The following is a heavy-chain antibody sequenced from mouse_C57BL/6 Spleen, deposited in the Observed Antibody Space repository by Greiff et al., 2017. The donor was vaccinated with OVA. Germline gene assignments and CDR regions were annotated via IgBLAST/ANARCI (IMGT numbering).Heavy chain of an antibody. D-gene: IGHD2-1*01. CDR1: GYTFTSYW. V-gene: IGHV1-55*01. CDR3: ARNYYGNYPFAY. Sequence: VQLQQPGAELVKPGASVKMSCKASGYTFTSYWITWVKQRPGQGLEWIGDIYPGSGSTNYNEKFKSKATLTVDTSSSTAYMQLSSLTSEDSAVYYCARNYYGNYPFAYWGQGTLVTVSA. J-gene: IGHJ3*01. CDR2: IYPGSGST.